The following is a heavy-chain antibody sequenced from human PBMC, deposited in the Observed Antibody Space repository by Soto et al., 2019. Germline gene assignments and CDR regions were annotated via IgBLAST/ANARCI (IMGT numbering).Heavy chain of an antibody. V-gene: IGHV1-8*01. CDR1: GYTFSDFD. Sequence: QAHLEQSGAEVKRPGASVKVSCKATGYTFSDFDINWLRQASGQGPEWMGWMNANSGDTFFAQRFQGKFNMTWDTSLSTAYMEVVSLTSDDTAMYYCARGNAFNYAGFDVWGQGTTVAVSS. CDR2: MNANSGDT. J-gene: IGHJ6*02. CDR3: ARGNAFNYAGFDV. D-gene: IGHD3-16*01.